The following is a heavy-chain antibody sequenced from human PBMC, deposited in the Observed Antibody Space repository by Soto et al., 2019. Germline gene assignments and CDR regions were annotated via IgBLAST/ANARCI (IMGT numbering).Heavy chain of an antibody. J-gene: IGHJ4*02. V-gene: IGHV4-39*01. CDR3: AGRRAGDYYFDY. CDR2: IYYTGDT. CDR1: GGSVSSSSYY. Sequence: SETLSLTCTVSGGSVSSSSYYWCWIRQPPGKGLEWIGTIYYTGDTSYSPSLKSRVTISVDTSKTQFSLNLKSVTAADTAVYYCAGRRAGDYYFDYWGQGTRVTVSS. D-gene: IGHD1-26*01.